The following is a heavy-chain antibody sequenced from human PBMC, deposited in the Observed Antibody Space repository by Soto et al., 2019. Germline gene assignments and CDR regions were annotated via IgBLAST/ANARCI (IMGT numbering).Heavy chain of an antibody. CDR3: VRDVGFDYVN. D-gene: IGHD3-16*01. V-gene: IGHV3-7*01. CDR2: IKQDESEK. J-gene: IGHJ4*02. Sequence: EVQLVESGGGLVQPGGSLRISCKGSGFSFSSYWMSWVRQAPGKGLEWVASIKQDESEKYYVDSVKGRFTISRDNVDDSVFLHMNILCAADTAVFFCVRDVGFDYVNWGQGTLVTVSS. CDR1: GFSFSSYW.